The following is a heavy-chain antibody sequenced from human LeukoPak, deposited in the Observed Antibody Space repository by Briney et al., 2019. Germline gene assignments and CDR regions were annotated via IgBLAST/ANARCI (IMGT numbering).Heavy chain of an antibody. CDR1: GFTVSNNA. CDR2: IRGDGVST. V-gene: IGHV3-23*01. D-gene: IGHD6-19*01. Sequence: PGGSLRLSCVASGFTVSNNALTWFRQAPGKGLEWVSDIRGDGVSTLYADSVKGRFTISRDNSKNTLYLQMNSLRAEDTAVYYCTSQWLGDFDYWGQGTLVTVSS. J-gene: IGHJ4*02. CDR3: TSQWLGDFDY.